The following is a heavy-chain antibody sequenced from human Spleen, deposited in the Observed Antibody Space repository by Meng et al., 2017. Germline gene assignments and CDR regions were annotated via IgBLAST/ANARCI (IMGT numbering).Heavy chain of an antibody. CDR1: GYTFTSYA. CDR2: INTNTGNP. V-gene: IGHV7-4-1*02. Sequence: ASVKVSCKASGYTFTSYAMNWVRQAPGQGLEWMGWINTNTGNPTYAQGFTGRFVFSLDTSVSTAYLQISSLKAEDTAVYYCARGGDNWNLHAFDIWGQGTMVTVSS. J-gene: IGHJ3*02. CDR3: ARGGDNWNLHAFDI. D-gene: IGHD1-7*01.